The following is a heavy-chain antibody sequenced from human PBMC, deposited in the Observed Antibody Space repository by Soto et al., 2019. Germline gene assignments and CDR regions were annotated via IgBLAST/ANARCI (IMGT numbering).Heavy chain of an antibody. CDR1: GGSISSGGYY. CDR3: ARLSSSGWPIDS. V-gene: IGHV4-31*03. CDR2: TYYSENT. Sequence: SETLSLTCTFSGGSISSGGYYWNWIRQHPGKGLEWIGYTYYSENTYYNPSLNSRITISADTSKNQFSLKLSSVTAADTAVYYCARLSSSGWPIDSWGQGTLVTVSS. D-gene: IGHD6-19*01. J-gene: IGHJ4*02.